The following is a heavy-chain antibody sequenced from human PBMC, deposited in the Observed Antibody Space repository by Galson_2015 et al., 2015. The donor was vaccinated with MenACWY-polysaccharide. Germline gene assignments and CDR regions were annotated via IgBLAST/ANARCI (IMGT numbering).Heavy chain of an antibody. D-gene: IGHD6-19*01. CDR2: TYYRSKWYN. CDR1: GDSVSSNSAA. Sequence: CAISGDSVSSNSAAWNWIRQSPSRGLEWLGRTYYRSKWYNDYAVSVKGRITINPDTSKNQFSLQLNSVTPEDTAVYYCARDGYSSGWRQYWYFDLWGRGTLVTVSS. CDR3: ARDGYSSGWRQYWYFDL. J-gene: IGHJ2*01. V-gene: IGHV6-1*01.